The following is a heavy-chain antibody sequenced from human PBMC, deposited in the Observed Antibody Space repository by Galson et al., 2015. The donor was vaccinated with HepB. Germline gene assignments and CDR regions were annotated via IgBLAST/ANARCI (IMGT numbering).Heavy chain of an antibody. Sequence: SLRLSCAGFGLTFSSYNMNWVRQAPGKGLEWVSSISSDAVNRYYTDSLKGRFTISRDNSKSTLYLQMHSLRAEDTAVYYCAKTTYGGSGKPYYFDSWGQGTLVTVSS. CDR3: AKTTYGGSGKPYYFDS. J-gene: IGHJ4*02. V-gene: IGHV3-23*01. CDR1: GLTFSSYN. D-gene: IGHD4-23*01. CDR2: ISSDAVNR.